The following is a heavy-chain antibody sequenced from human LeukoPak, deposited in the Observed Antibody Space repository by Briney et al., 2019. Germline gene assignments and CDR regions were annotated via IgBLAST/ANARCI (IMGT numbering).Heavy chain of an antibody. J-gene: IGHJ4*02. D-gene: IGHD2-2*01. CDR3: ARGGNTRMGL. V-gene: IGHV4-59*11. CDR1: GGSISSHY. CDR2: IYYSGST. Sequence: SETLSLTCTVSGGSISSHYWSWIRQPPGKGLEWIGYIYYSGSTNYNPSLKSRVTISVDTSKNQFSLKLSSVTAADTAVYYCARGGNTRMGLWGQGTLVTVSS.